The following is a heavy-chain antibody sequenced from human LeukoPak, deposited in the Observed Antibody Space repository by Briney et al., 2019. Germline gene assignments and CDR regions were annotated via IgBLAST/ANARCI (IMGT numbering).Heavy chain of an antibody. D-gene: IGHD3-22*01. CDR2: IDHTGST. V-gene: IGHV4-59*01. CDR1: DDSITIYY. J-gene: IGHJ4*02. CDR3: ARSYYYDSSGYSSFDY. Sequence: SETLSLTCTVSDDSITIYYWTWIRQPPGKGLEWIGYIDHTGSTNYNPSLNSRVTISRDTSKNHFSLELSSVTAADTAVYYCARSYYYDSSGYSSFDYWGQGTLVTVSS.